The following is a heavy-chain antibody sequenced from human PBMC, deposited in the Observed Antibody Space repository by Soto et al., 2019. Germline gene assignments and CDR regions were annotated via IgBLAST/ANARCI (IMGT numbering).Heavy chain of an antibody. CDR3: AREGYSSSAGDYYYYYYMDV. CDR1: GGSISSYY. J-gene: IGHJ6*03. Sequence: SETLSLTCTVSGGSISSYYWSWIRQPPGKGLEWIGYIYYSGSTNYNPSLKSRVTISVDTSKNQFSLKLSSVTAADTAVYYCAREGYSSSAGDYYYYYYMDVWGEGTTVTVSS. V-gene: IGHV4-59*01. D-gene: IGHD6-6*01. CDR2: IYYSGST.